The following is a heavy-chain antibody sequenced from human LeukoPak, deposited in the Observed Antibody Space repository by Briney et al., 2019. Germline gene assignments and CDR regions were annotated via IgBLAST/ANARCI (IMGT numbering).Heavy chain of an antibody. V-gene: IGHV3-7*03. Sequence: GGSLRLSCAVSGFTSSSYWMSWVRQAPGKGLEWVANIKQDGSEKYYVDSVKGRFTISRDNAKNSLYLQMNSLRAEDAAVYYCARAPYCIGGSCRFDYWGQGTLVTVSS. J-gene: IGHJ4*02. D-gene: IGHD2-15*01. CDR3: ARAPYCIGGSCRFDY. CDR2: IKQDGSEK. CDR1: GFTSSSYW.